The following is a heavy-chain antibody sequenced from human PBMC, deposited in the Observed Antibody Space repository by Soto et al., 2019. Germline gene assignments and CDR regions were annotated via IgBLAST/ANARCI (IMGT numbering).Heavy chain of an antibody. CDR3: AKQSKWSTTSRHSGGSSCPLDY. CDR2: ISATGTTT. Sequence: EVQLLESGGGLVQPGGSLRLSCAVSGFTFNTYAMSWVRQAPGKGLEWVSGISATGTTTYYADSVKGRFTISRDNSKNTLFLQMNSLRAEDTAVYYCAKQSKWSTTSRHSGGSSCPLDYWGQGTQVTVSS. V-gene: IGHV3-23*01. D-gene: IGHD2-2*02. J-gene: IGHJ4*02. CDR1: GFTFNTYA.